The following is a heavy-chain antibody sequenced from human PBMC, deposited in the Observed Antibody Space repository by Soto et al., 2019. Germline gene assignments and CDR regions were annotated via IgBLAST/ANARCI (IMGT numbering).Heavy chain of an antibody. J-gene: IGHJ5*02. CDR1: GGSFSGDY. CDR2: INHGGST. D-gene: IGHD6-13*01. CDR3: ARGGAAAGPPGWFDP. V-gene: IGHV4-34*01. Sequence: SETLSLTCAVYGGSFSGDYWTWIRQPPGKGLEWIGEINHGGSTNYNPSLKSRVTISVDTSKNQFSLKLSSVTAADTAVYYCARGGAAAGPPGWFDPWGQGTPVTVSS.